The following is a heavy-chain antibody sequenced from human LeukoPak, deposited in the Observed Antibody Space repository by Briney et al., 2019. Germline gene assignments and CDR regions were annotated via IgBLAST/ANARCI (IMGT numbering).Heavy chain of an antibody. CDR2: TYYRSKWYN. J-gene: IGHJ5*02. Sequence: PSQTLSLTCAISGDSVSSNSAAWNWIRQSPSRGLEWLGRTYYRSKWYNDYAVSVKSRITINPDTSKNQFSLQLNSVTPEDTAVYYCARSTIAARRGNNWFDPWGQGTLVTVSS. CDR3: ARSTIAARRGNNWFDP. CDR1: GDSVSSNSAA. V-gene: IGHV6-1*01. D-gene: IGHD6-6*01.